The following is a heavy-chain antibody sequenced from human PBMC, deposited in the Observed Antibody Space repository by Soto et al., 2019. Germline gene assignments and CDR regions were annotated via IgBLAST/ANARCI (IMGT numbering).Heavy chain of an antibody. J-gene: IGHJ1*01. CDR2: INHSGNT. CDR3: ARHDVRGRTIAGAAEF. V-gene: IGHV4-34*01. CDR1: AGSFSGYH. D-gene: IGHD6-13*01. Sequence: SVTLSRTCAVYAGSFSGYHWLWIRRPPGKRLEWIGEINHSGNTNYTPSLKSRVAISVDTCKNQLVLNLCSVTAAHTAMYYCARHDVRGRTIAGAAEFCGQGAQVTVAS.